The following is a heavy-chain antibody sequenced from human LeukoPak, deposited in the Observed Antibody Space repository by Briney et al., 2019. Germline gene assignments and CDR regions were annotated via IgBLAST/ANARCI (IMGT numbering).Heavy chain of an antibody. CDR3: ARVLGAYSDYEGLKY. V-gene: IGHV1-46*01. D-gene: IGHD5-12*01. Sequence: ASVKVSCKASGYTLTSYYLHWVRQAPGQGLEWMGIMNPSGGSTSYAQKFHGRVTMTRDTSTSTVYMELSSLRSEDTAVHYCARVLGAYSDYEGLKYWGQGTLVTVSS. CDR1: GYTLTSYY. CDR2: MNPSGGST. J-gene: IGHJ4*02.